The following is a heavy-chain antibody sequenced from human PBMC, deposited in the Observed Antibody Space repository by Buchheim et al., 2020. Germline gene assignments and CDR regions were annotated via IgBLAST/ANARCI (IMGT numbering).Heavy chain of an antibody. CDR3: ARDPSGGYGTGESDY. V-gene: IGHV3-30-3*01. J-gene: IGHJ4*02. CDR1: GFTFSSYA. Sequence: QVQLVESGGGVVQPGRSPRLSCAASGFTFSSYAMHWVRQAPGKGLEWVAVISYDGSNKYYADSVKGRFTISRDNSKNTLYLQMNSLRAEDTAVYYCARDPSGGYGTGESDYWGQGTL. CDR2: ISYDGSNK. D-gene: IGHD1-1*01.